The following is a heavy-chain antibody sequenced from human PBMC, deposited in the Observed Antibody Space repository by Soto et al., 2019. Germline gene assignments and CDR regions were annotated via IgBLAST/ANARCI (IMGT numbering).Heavy chain of an antibody. Sequence: SVKVSCEASGYTFTIYGIRWVSKAPGQGLEWMGWISAYNGNTNYAQKLQGRVTMTTDTSTSTAYMELRSLRSDDTAVYYCARVMGSGYYGSGSYSFHYYYGMDVWGQGTTVTVSS. V-gene: IGHV1-18*04. D-gene: IGHD3-10*01. CDR3: ARVMGSGYYGSGSYSFHYYYGMDV. CDR2: ISAYNGNT. CDR1: GYTFTIYG. J-gene: IGHJ6*02.